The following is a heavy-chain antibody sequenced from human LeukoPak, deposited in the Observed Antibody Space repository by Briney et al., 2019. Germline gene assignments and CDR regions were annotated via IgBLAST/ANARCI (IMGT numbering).Heavy chain of an antibody. CDR2: MFYSGST. J-gene: IGHJ5*02. V-gene: IGHV4-59*01. CDR3: AREEREAYYDSSGYYWGNWFDP. CDR1: GGSISSYY. Sequence: SETLSLTCTVSGGSISSYYWSWIRQPPGKGLEWIGYMFYSGSTNYNPSLKCRVTISVDTSKNQFSLKLSSVTAADTAVYYCAREEREAYYDSSGYYWGNWFDPWGQGTLVTVSS. D-gene: IGHD3-22*01.